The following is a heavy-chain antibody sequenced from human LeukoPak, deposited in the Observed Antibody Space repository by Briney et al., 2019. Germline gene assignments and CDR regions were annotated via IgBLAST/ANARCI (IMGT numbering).Heavy chain of an antibody. Sequence: GGSLRLSCAASGFTFSSYAMSWVRQAPGKGLEWVSAISGSGGSTYHADSVKGRFTISRDNSKNTLYLQINSLRAEDTAVYYCAKDSSSWFKYYFDYWGQGTLVTVSS. CDR2: ISGSGGST. D-gene: IGHD6-13*01. CDR1: GFTFSSYA. CDR3: AKDSSSWFKYYFDY. J-gene: IGHJ4*02. V-gene: IGHV3-23*01.